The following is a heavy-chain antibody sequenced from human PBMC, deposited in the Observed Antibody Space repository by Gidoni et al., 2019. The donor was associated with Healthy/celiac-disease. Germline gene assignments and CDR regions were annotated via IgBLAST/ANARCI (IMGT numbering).Heavy chain of an antibody. J-gene: IGHJ1*01. Sequence: QLQLQESGPGLVKPSETLSLTCTVSGGSISSSSYYWGWIRQPPGKGLEWIGSIYYSGSTYYNPSLKSRVTISVDTSKNQFSLKLSSVTAADTAVYYCARVLSYYGTEYFQHWGQGTLVTVSS. CDR3: ARVLSYYGTEYFQH. V-gene: IGHV4-39*01. CDR2: IYYSGST. D-gene: IGHD1-26*01. CDR1: GGSISSSSYY.